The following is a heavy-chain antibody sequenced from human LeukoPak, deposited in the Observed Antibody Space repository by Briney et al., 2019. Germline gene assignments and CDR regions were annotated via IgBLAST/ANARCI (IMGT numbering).Heavy chain of an antibody. CDR2: ITGGTTYT. Sequence: GGSLRLSCAASGFTFSDYAVTWVRQAPGKELEWVSSITGGTTYTYYADSMKGRFTISRDNSKNTLYLQMSSLRAEDTAVYYCAKGPLSSSNYYMDVWGKGTTVTVSS. D-gene: IGHD3-10*01. CDR1: GFTFSDYA. J-gene: IGHJ6*03. V-gene: IGHV3-23*01. CDR3: AKGPLSSSNYYMDV.